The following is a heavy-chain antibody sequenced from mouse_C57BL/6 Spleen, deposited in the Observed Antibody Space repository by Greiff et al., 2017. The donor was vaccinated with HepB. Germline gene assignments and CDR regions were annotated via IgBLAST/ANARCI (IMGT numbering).Heavy chain of an antibody. D-gene: IGHD2-3*01. CDR3: ASLSFDY. Sequence: VQLQQSGPELVKPGASVKISCKASGYTFTDYYMNWVKQSHGKSLEWIGDINPNNGGTSYNQKFKGKATLTVDKSSSTAYMELRSLTSEDSAVYYCASLSFDYWGQGTTLTVSS. V-gene: IGHV1-26*01. CDR1: GYTFTDYY. CDR2: INPNNGGT. J-gene: IGHJ2*01.